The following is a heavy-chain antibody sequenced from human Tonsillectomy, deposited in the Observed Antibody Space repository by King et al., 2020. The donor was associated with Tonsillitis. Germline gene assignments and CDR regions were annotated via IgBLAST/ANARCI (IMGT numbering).Heavy chain of an antibody. Sequence: LQLVQSGADVKKPGASVKVSCKASGYTFTAYYMHWVRQAPGQGLEWMGWINSNSGDTKYAQKFQGRVTMTRDTSISTAYMELSRLTSDDTALYYCARGSMVGGTPSGFDPWGQGTLVIVSS. J-gene: IGHJ5*02. CDR2: INSNSGDT. CDR3: ARGSMVGGTPSGFDP. D-gene: IGHD1-26*01. CDR1: GYTFTAYY. V-gene: IGHV1-2*02.